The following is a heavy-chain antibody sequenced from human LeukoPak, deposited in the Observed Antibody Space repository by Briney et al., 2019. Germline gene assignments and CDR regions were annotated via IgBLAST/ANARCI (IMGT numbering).Heavy chain of an antibody. CDR3: VIFRGGVGWEY. CDR1: GYSISSGYS. J-gene: IGHJ4*02. D-gene: IGHD5-24*01. V-gene: IGHV4-38-2*01. Sequence: NPSETLSLTCGVSGYSISSGYSWAWIRQPPGKGLEWMGSITHTGITYYNPSLESRLTLLRDTSKNQFSLNLRFVTAADTAIYYCVIFRGGVGWEYWGQGTLVTVSS. CDR2: ITHTGIT.